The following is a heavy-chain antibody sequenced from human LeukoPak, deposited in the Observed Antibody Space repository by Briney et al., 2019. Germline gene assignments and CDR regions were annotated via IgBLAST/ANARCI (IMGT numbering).Heavy chain of an antibody. CDR2: IKQDGSEK. CDR1: GFTFSSYA. CDR3: ARDEAAAGYFIDY. Sequence: GGSLRLSCAASGFTFSSYAMSWVRQAPGKGLEWVANIKQDGSEKYYVDSVKGRFTISRDNAKNSLYLQMNSQRAEDTAVYYCARDEAAAGYFIDYWGQGTLVTVSS. V-gene: IGHV3-7*01. J-gene: IGHJ4*02. D-gene: IGHD6-13*01.